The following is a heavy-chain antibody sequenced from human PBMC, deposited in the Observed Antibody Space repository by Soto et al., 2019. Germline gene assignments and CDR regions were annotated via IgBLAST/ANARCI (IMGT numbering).Heavy chain of an antibody. J-gene: IGHJ4*02. Sequence: QVQLQESGPGLVKPSQTLSLTCTVSGGSISSGDYYWSWIRQPPGKGLEWIGYIYYSGSTYYNPSLKSRGTITVYTSKNQFSLKLSSVTAADTAVYYCASNSYGATFYDYWGQGTLVTVSS. CDR1: GGSISSGDYY. V-gene: IGHV4-30-4*01. CDR2: IYYSGST. CDR3: ASNSYGATFYDY. D-gene: IGHD5-18*01.